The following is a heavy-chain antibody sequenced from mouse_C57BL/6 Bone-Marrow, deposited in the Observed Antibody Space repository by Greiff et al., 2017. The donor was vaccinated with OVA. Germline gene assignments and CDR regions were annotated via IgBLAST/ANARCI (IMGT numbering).Heavy chain of an antibody. CDR3: ARGYYGSPYYFDY. CDR1: GYTFTNYW. CDR2: IYPGGGYT. D-gene: IGHD1-1*01. Sequence: QVQLKESGAELVRPGTSVKMSCKASGYTFTNYWIGWAKQRPGHGLEWIGDIYPGGGYTNYNEKFKGKATLTADKSSSTAYMQFSSLTSEDSAIYYCARGYYGSPYYFDYWGQGTTLTVSS. J-gene: IGHJ2*01. V-gene: IGHV1-63*01.